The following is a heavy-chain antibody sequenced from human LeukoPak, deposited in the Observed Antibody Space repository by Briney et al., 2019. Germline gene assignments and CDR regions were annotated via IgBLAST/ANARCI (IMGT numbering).Heavy chain of an antibody. Sequence: GGSLRLSCAASGFTFSSYGMSWVRQAPGKGLEWVSAITGNGANTFYADSVKGRFTISRDNSKNTLYLQMNSLRAEDTAVYYCAKDYGSSSTNWFDPWGQGTLVTVSS. CDR3: AKDYGSSSTNWFDP. V-gene: IGHV3-23*01. D-gene: IGHD6-6*01. CDR2: ITGNGANT. CDR1: GFTFSSYG. J-gene: IGHJ5*02.